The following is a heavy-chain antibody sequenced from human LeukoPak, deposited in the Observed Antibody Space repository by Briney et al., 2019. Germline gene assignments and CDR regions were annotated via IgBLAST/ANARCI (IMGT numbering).Heavy chain of an antibody. J-gene: IGHJ4*02. Sequence: PSETLSLTCAVYGGSFSGYYWSWIRQPPGKGLEWIGEINHSGSTNYNPSLKSRVTISVDTSKNQFSLKLSSVTAADTAVYYCARTLGGATRYFDYWGQGTLVTVSS. CDR3: ARTLGGATRYFDY. D-gene: IGHD3-16*01. CDR1: GGSFSGYY. V-gene: IGHV4-34*01. CDR2: INHSGST.